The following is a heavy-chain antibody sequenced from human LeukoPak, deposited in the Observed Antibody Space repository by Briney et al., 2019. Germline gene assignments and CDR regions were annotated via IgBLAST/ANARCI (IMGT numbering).Heavy chain of an antibody. Sequence: TSETLSLTCAVSGGSISSNSYYWGWIRQPPGKGLEWIGSIYYSGSTYYNPSLKSRVTISVDTSKNQFSLKLSSVTAADTAVYYCARHAVPYYYDSSGYTFDYWGQGTLVTVSS. CDR3: ARHAVPYYYDSSGYTFDY. CDR2: IYYSGST. J-gene: IGHJ4*02. D-gene: IGHD3-22*01. CDR1: GGSISSNSYY. V-gene: IGHV4-39*01.